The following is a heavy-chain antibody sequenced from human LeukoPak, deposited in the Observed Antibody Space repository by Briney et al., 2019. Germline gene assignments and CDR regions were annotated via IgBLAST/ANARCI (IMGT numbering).Heavy chain of an antibody. CDR2: INHSGST. J-gene: IGHJ4*02. CDR1: GGSFSGYY. CDR3: ARGFRATVVTRSPFDY. V-gene: IGHV4-34*01. D-gene: IGHD4-23*01. Sequence: SETLSLTCAVYGGSFSGYYWSWIRQPPGKGLEWVGEINHSGSTNYNPSLKSRVTISVDTSKNQFSLKLSSVTAADTAVYYCARGFRATVVTRSPFDYWGQGTLVTVSS.